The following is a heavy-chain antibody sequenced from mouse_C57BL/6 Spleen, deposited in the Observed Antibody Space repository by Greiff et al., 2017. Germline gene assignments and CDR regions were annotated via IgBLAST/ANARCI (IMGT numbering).Heavy chain of an antibody. CDR1: GYAFSSSW. J-gene: IGHJ3*01. D-gene: IGHD1-1*01. CDR2: IYPGDGDT. CDR3: ARRGYYYGSSYEGFAY. V-gene: IGHV1-82*01. Sequence: VQRVESGPELVKPGASVKISCKASGYAFSSSWMNWVKQRPGKGLEWIGRIYPGDGDTNYNGKFKGKATLTADKSSSTAYMQLSSLTSEDSAVYFCARRGYYYGSSYEGFAYWGQGTLVTVSA.